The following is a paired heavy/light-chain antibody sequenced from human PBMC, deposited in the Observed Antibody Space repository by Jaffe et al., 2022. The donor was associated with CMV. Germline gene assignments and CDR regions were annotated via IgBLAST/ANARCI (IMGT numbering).Light chain of an antibody. Sequence: QSVLTQPPSVSGAPGQRVTISCTGSSSNIGAVHWYQQLPGTAPKLLIYGNNNRPSGVPDRFSGFKSGTSASLAITGLQAEDEADYYCQSYDSSLSGYVVFGGGTKLTVL. CDR3: QSYDSSLSGYVV. CDR1: SSNIGA. CDR2: GNN. V-gene: IGLV1-40*01. J-gene: IGLJ2*01.
Heavy chain of an antibody. CDR2: IYHSGST. D-gene: IGHD4-17*01. CDR3: ARVSHYGDYRDY. V-gene: IGHV4-4*02. Sequence: QVQLQESGPGLVKPSGTLSLTCGVSGGSISSSNWWSWVRQPPGKGLEWIGEIYHSGSTKYNPSLKSRVTISVDKSKNQFSLKLNSVTAADTAIYYCARVSHYGDYRDYWGQGTLVTVSS. J-gene: IGHJ4*02. CDR1: GGSISSSNW.